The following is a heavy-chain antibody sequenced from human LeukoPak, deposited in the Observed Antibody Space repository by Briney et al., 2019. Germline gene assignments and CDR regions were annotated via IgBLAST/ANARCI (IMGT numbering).Heavy chain of an antibody. J-gene: IGHJ4*02. V-gene: IGHV3-7*01. Sequence: GGSLRLSCAASGFTFSSYWMSWVRQAPGKGLEWVANIKQDGSGKYYVDSVKGRFTISRDNAKNSLYLQMNSLRAEDTAVYYCARDGYYYGSGSYPPFDYWGQGTLVTVSS. CDR1: GFTFSSYW. CDR2: IKQDGSGK. CDR3: ARDGYYYGSGSYPPFDY. D-gene: IGHD3-10*01.